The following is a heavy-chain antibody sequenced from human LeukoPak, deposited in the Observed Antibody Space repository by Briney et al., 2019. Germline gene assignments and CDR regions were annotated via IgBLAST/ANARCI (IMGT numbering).Heavy chain of an antibody. D-gene: IGHD3-10*01. CDR2: INPDGSET. CDR3: ARDRIRGAPDYFDY. J-gene: IGHJ4*02. Sequence: GGSLRLSCAASGFPFNSYWMSWVRQAPGKGLEWVANINPDGSETRCVDSVKGRFTVSRDNAGNSLFLQVNSLRVEDTAVYYCARDRIRGAPDYFDYWGQGTLVTVSS. CDR1: GFPFNSYW. V-gene: IGHV3-7*01.